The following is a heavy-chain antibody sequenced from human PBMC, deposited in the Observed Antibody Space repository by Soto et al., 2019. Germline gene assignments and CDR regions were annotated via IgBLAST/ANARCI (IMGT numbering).Heavy chain of an antibody. D-gene: IGHD2-15*01. CDR3: ARLQGWWKYKVSQGM. J-gene: IGHJ6*01. CDR1: GSPFCSYY. V-gene: IGHV1-46*01. CDR2: INPRGVGT. Sequence: ASVKVSSNTSGSPFCSYYIHWERQAPGQELEWLGLINPRGVGTRYAQKFQDRVTMTRDTSTSTVYMELCRLRSDDTAVHYCARLQGWWKYKVSQGM.